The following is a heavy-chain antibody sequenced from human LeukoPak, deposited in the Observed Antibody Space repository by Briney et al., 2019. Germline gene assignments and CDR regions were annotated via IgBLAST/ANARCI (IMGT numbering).Heavy chain of an antibody. CDR3: ARGRTTETTFYYYYHGMDV. J-gene: IGHJ6*02. V-gene: IGHV4-34*01. CDR1: GGSFSGYY. CDR2: INHSGST. D-gene: IGHD4-11*01. Sequence: PSETLSLTCAVYGGSFSGYYWSWIRQPPGKGLEWIGEINHSGSTNYNPSLKSRVTISVDPSKNQFSLKLSSVTAADTAVYYCARGRTTETTFYYYYHGMDVWGQGTTVTVSS.